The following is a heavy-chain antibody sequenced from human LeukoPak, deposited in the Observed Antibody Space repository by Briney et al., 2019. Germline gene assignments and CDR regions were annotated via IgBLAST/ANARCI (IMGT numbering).Heavy chain of an antibody. J-gene: IGHJ5*02. D-gene: IGHD6-6*01. CDR2: INEDGSQK. Sequence: GGSLRLSCAASGITFTNYWMIWVRQAPGKGLEWVANINEDGSQKYYVGSVEGRFTISRDNAENSVFPQMNSLRAEDTALYYCASSSYSSSSSWGQGTLVTVSS. CDR3: ASSSYSSSSS. V-gene: IGHV3-7*01. CDR1: GITFTNYW.